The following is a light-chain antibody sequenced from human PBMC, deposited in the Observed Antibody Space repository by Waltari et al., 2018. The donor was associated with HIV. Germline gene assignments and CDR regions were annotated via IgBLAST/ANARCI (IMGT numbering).Light chain of an antibody. Sequence: SYELTQPPSVSVSPGQTATITCSGDALPKPYAYWYQQKPGQARVLVLYKDSERPSGIPELFSGSSSGTTVTLTISGVQAEDEADYHCQSVDSSGSIWVFGGGTKLTVL. CDR3: QSVDSSGSIWV. CDR1: ALPKPY. V-gene: IGLV3-25*03. J-gene: IGLJ3*02. CDR2: KDS.